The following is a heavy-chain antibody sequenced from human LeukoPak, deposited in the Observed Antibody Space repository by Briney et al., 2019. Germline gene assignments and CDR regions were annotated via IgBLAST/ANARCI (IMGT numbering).Heavy chain of an antibody. J-gene: IGHJ4*02. CDR3: ARVVGRDIVVVPAAIGGFDY. CDR2: INHSGST. Sequence: SSETLSLTCAVYGGPFSGYYWSWIRQPPGKGLEWIGEINHSGSTNYNPSLKSRVTISVDTSKNQFSLKLSSVTAADTAVYYCARVVGRDIVVVPAAIGGFDYWGQGTLVTVSS. D-gene: IGHD2-2*01. CDR1: GGPFSGYY. V-gene: IGHV4-34*01.